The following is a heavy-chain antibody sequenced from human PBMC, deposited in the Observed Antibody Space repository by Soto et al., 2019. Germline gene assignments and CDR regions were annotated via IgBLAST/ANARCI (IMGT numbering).Heavy chain of an antibody. Sequence: ASLKVSCKASGYTFTGYYMHWVRQAPGQGLEWMGWINPNSGGTNYAQKFQGRVTMTRDTSISTAYMELSRLRSDDTAVYYCARLWRFGELLFFDYWGQGTLVTVSS. CDR1: GYTFTGYY. V-gene: IGHV1-2*02. D-gene: IGHD3-10*01. J-gene: IGHJ4*02. CDR2: INPNSGGT. CDR3: ARLWRFGELLFFDY.